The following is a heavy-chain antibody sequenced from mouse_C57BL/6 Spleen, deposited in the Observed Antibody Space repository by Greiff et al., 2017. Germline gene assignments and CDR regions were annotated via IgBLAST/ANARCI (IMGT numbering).Heavy chain of an antibody. CDR2: ISSGGDYI. CDR3: TRGVYGYAMDY. V-gene: IGHV5-9-1*02. CDR1: GFTFSSYA. Sequence: EVKLMESGEGLVKPGGSLKLSCAASGFTFSSYAMSWVRQTPEKRLEWVAYISSGGDYIYYADTVKGRFTISRDNARNTLYLQMSSLKSEDTAMYYCTRGVYGYAMDYWGQGTSVTVSS. D-gene: IGHD1-1*02. J-gene: IGHJ4*01.